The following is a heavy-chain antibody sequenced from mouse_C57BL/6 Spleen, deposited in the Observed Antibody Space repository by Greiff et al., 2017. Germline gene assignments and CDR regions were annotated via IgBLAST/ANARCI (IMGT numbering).Heavy chain of an antibody. CDR1: GFNIKNTY. Sequence: EVQLQQSVAELVRPGASVKLSCTASGFNIKNTYIHWLKQRPEQGLEWIGRIDPANGNTKYAPKFQGKATITADTSSNTAYLQLSSLTSEDTAIYYCAIDDGYYWYFAVWGAGTTVTVSS. CDR2: IDPANGNT. CDR3: AIDDGYYWYFAV. V-gene: IGHV14-3*01. D-gene: IGHD2-3*01. J-gene: IGHJ1*01.